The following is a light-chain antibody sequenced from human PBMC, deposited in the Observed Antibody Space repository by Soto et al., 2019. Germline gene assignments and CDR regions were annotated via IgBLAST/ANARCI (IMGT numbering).Light chain of an antibody. J-gene: IGKJ1*01. CDR3: QQFNNWPPWT. V-gene: IGKV3-15*01. CDR2: GAS. CDR1: QNVGNN. Sequence: EIVMTQSPATLSVSPGERATLSCRASQNVGNNLVWYQQKPGQAPRLLIYGASTRAAGIPDRFSGSGYGTEFTLTISGLQSEDFGVYYCQQFNNWPPWTFGQGTKVEIK.